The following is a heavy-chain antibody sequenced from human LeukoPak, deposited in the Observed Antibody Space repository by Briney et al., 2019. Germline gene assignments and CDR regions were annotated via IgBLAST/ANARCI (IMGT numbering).Heavy chain of an antibody. CDR2: LDPSDSYT. CDR1: GYNFTSHW. V-gene: IGHV5-10-1*01. Sequence: GESLKISCKGSGYNFTSHWISWVRQMPGKGLEWMGRLDPSDSYTNYSPSFQGHVTISADRSFSTAFLQWSSLRASDTAMYYCARLRDGSLDYWGQGTLVTVSS. J-gene: IGHJ4*02. CDR3: ARLRDGSLDY.